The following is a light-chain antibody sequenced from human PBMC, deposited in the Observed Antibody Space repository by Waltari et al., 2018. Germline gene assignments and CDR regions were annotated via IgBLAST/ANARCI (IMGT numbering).Light chain of an antibody. J-gene: IGKJ1*01. Sequence: EIVLTQSPGTLSLSPGERATLSCRASQSVRSSYLAWYQQKPGQAPRLRSYGASSRATGIPDRFSGSGSGTDFTLAISRLEPEDFAVYYCQQYGSSSWTFGQGTKVEIK. CDR2: GAS. CDR3: QQYGSSSWT. CDR1: QSVRSSY. V-gene: IGKV3-20*01.